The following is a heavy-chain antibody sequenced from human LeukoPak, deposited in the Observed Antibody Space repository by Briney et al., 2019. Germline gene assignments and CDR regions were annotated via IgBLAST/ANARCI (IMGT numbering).Heavy chain of an antibody. J-gene: IGHJ4*02. CDR3: ARGRYRGDRWPGY. CDR2: INHSGST. D-gene: IGHD5-12*01. V-gene: IGHV4-34*01. Sequence: PSETLSLTCAVYGGSFSGYYWSWIRQPPGKGLEWIGGINHSGSTNYNPSLKSRVTISVDTSKNQFSLKLSSVTAADTAVYYCARGRYRGDRWPGYWGQGTLVTVSS. CDR1: GGSFSGYY.